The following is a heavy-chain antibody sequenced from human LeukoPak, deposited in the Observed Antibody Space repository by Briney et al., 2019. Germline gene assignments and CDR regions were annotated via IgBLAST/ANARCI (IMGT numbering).Heavy chain of an antibody. CDR1: GGSISSSHND. D-gene: IGHD1-26*01. CDR2: IDYSGIT. J-gene: IGHJ4*02. CDR3: ARQSGSHWFVPSIDY. Sequence: SETLSLTCTVSGGSISSSHNDWAWIRQPRGKGLEWIGNIDYSGITYYNPSLKSRLTISIDTSKSHFSLKLSSVTAADTAVYYCARQSGSHWFVPSIDYWGQGTLVTVSS. V-gene: IGHV4-39*01.